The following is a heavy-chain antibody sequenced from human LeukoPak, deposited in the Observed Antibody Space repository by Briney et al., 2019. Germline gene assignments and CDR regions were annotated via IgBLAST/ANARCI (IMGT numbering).Heavy chain of an antibody. V-gene: IGHV1-24*01. J-gene: IGHJ4*02. CDR1: GYTLTALA. CDR2: FDPEEYDT. CDR3: ATLEPEPGDFGGLAY. D-gene: IGHD4-17*01. Sequence: GASVKVSCKVSGYTLTALALHWVRQAPGKGFEWIGGFDPEEYDTIYAQKFQGRVTMTEDTSTDTAYMQLNSLSFEDTAVYYCATLEPEPGDFGGLAYWGQGTLVTVSS.